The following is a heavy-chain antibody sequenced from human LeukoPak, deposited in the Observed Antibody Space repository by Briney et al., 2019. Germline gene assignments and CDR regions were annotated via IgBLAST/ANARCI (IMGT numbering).Heavy chain of an antibody. CDR2: INPNSGGT. CDR3: ARDPEAGDSFDP. D-gene: IGHD3-10*01. Sequence: GASVKVSCKASGYTFTGYYMHWVRQAPGQGLEGMGWINPNSGGTNYAQKFQGRVTMTRDTSISTAYMELSRLRSDDTAVYYCARDPEAGDSFDPWGQGTLVTVSS. V-gene: IGHV1-2*02. J-gene: IGHJ5*02. CDR1: GYTFTGYY.